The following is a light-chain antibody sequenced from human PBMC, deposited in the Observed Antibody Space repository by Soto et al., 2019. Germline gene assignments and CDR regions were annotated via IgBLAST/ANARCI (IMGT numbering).Light chain of an antibody. V-gene: IGLV2-11*01. J-gene: IGLJ3*02. CDR1: SSDLGGYNF. CDR2: DVS. CDR3: CSYAGSYTWV. Sequence: QSALTQPRSVSGSPGQSVTISCTGTSSDLGGYNFVSWYQHHPGKAPKLMIYDVSKRPSGVPDRFSGSKSGNTASLTISGLHAEDEADYYCCSYAGSYTWVFGGGTKVTVL.